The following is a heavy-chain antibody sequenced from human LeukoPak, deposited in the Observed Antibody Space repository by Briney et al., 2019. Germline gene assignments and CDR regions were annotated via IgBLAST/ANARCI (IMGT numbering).Heavy chain of an antibody. J-gene: IGHJ4*02. Sequence: SETLSLTCTVSGGSISSGGYSWSLIRRHPGKGLEWIGYISYAGSTSYNPSLKSRVTLSVDTSKNHFSLKLSSVTAADTAVYYCARWYSGSYRIDYWGQGILVTVSS. V-gene: IGHV4-31*03. CDR3: ARWYSGSYRIDY. CDR1: GGSISSGGYS. CDR2: ISYAGST. D-gene: IGHD1-26*01.